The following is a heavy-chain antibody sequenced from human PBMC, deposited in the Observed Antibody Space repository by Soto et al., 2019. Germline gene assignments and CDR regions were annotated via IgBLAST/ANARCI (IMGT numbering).Heavy chain of an antibody. CDR1: GGSFSGYY. J-gene: IGHJ6*02. CDR2: INHSGST. Sequence: SETLSLTCAVYGGSFSGYYWSWIRQPPGKGLEWIGEINHSGSTNYNPSLKSRVTISVDTSKNQFSLKLSSVTAADTAVYYCASLNRMDVWGQGTTVTVSS. V-gene: IGHV4-34*01. CDR3: ASLNRMDV.